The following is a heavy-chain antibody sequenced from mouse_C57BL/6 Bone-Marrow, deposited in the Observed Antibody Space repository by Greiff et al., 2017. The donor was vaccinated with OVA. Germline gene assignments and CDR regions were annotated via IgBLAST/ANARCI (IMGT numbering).Heavy chain of an antibody. CDR1: GFTFSSYG. CDR3: ARRGYYYGSYYFDY. Sequence: EVKVEESGGDLVKPGGSLKLSCAASGFTFSSYGMSWVRQTPDTRLEWVATISSGGSYIYYPDSVKGRFTISRENAKNTLYLQRSSLMSEDTAMYYWARRGYYYGSYYFDYWGQGTTLTVSS. CDR2: ISSGGSYI. J-gene: IGHJ2*01. V-gene: IGHV5-6*02. D-gene: IGHD1-1*01.